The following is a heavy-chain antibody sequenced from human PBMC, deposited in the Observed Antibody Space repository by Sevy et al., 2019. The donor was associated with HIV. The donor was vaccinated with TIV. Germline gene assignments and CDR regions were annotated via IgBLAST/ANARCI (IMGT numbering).Heavy chain of an antibody. CDR3: ARHCTGSSCSHAFDI. D-gene: IGHD2-15*01. CDR1: GGSFSGYY. V-gene: IGHV4-34*01. J-gene: IGHJ3*02. Sequence: SETLSLTCAVYGGSFSGYYWSWIRQPPGKGLEWIGEINHSGGTNYNPSLKSRVNISVDTSKNQFSLKLNPVTAADPAVYYCARHCTGSSCSHAFDIWGQGTMVTVSS. CDR2: INHSGGT.